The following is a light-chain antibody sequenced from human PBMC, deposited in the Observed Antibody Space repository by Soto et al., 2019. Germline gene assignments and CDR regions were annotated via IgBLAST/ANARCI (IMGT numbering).Light chain of an antibody. CDR2: EVT. CDR3: SSYAGSNNLV. CDR1: SSDIGTFNL. V-gene: IGLV2-23*02. Sequence: QSALTQPVSVSGSPGQSITISCTGTSSDIGTFNLVSWYQQLPGQVPKLIIFEVTKRPSGLSDRFSGSKSGNTASLTISGLHTEDEADYWCSSYAGSNNLVFGGGTKVTVL. J-gene: IGLJ2*01.